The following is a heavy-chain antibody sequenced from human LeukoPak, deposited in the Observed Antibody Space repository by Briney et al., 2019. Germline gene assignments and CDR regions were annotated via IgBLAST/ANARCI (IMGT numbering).Heavy chain of an antibody. V-gene: IGHV3-23*01. Sequence: PGGSLRLSCAASGFTFSNYAMSWVRQAPGKGLEWVSAITGSGGNTYYADSVKGRFTISRDNSKNTLYLQMNSLRAEDTALYHCATQVMVSTKVHFDYWGQGTLVTVSS. D-gene: IGHD5/OR15-5a*01. CDR2: ITGSGGNT. CDR1: GFTFSNYA. CDR3: ATQVMVSTKVHFDY. J-gene: IGHJ4*02.